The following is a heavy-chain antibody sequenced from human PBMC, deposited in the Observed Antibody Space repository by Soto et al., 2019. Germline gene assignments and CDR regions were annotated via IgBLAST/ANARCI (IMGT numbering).Heavy chain of an antibody. D-gene: IGHD3-3*01. CDR3: ARAGDYDLWSGYPTSFDP. J-gene: IGHJ5*02. CDR1: GYSISSGYY. CDR2: IYHSGST. V-gene: IGHV4-38-2*01. Sequence: LSLTCAVSGYSISSGYYWGWIRQPPGKGLEWIGSIYHSGSTYYNPSLKSRVTISVDTSKNQFSLKLSSVTAADTAVYYCARAGDYDLWSGYPTSFDPWCQTPLVTLS.